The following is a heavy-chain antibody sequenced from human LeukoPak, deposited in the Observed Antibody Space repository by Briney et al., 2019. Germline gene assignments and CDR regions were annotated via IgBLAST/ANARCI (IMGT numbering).Heavy chain of an antibody. D-gene: IGHD2-2*01. Sequence: GGSLRLYCAASGFTFSSYAMHWVRQAPGKGLEGVAVISYDGSNKYYADYVKGRFTISRDNPKNTLYLQMNSLRAEDTAVYYCATHSTYCSSTSCYYDPWGQGTLVTVSS. V-gene: IGHV3-30-3*01. CDR2: ISYDGSNK. CDR1: GFTFSSYA. CDR3: ATHSTYCSSTSCYYDP. J-gene: IGHJ4*02.